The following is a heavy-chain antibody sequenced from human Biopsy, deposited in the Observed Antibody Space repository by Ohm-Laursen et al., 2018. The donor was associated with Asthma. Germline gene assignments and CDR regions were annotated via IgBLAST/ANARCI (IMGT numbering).Heavy chain of an antibody. J-gene: IGHJ6*02. V-gene: IGHV1-18*01. CDR2: ISVHNGDT. Sequence: ASVKVSCKVSDYMFPRYYISWVRQAPGQGLEWLGWISVHNGDTKYAQKFQGRVSLTTDTSTSTAYMELRSLRSDDTAVYYCASGLGMDVWGQGTTVTVSS. CDR1: DYMFPRYY. CDR3: ASGLGMDV.